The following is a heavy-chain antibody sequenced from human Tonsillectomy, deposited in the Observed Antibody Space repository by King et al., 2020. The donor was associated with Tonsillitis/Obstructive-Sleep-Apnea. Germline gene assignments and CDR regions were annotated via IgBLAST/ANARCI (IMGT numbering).Heavy chain of an antibody. D-gene: IGHD6-6*01. CDR2: IFHSAGT. CDR3: ARVIASRPTVYYMDV. Sequence: QLQASGPGLVKPSPTLSLPCTVSSTSISSGGYYWSWLRQHPGKGLEWIGYIFHSAGTLYNPSLESRVSISIDTSKNLFSLKLNSVTAADTAVYYCARVIASRPTVYYMDVWGKGTTVTVSS. CDR1: STSISSGGYY. J-gene: IGHJ6*03. V-gene: IGHV4-31*03.